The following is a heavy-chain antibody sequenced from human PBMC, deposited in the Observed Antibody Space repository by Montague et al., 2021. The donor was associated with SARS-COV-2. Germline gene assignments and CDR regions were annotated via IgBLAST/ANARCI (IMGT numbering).Heavy chain of an antibody. J-gene: IGHJ5*02. CDR2: IHSAGRGT. D-gene: IGHD3-9*01. CDR3: AKVGDILTGYSLINLDA. CDR1: EFTFSNSP. V-gene: IGHV3-23*03. Sequence: SLRLSCAASEFTFSNSPMSWVRQAPGKGLDWVSVIHSAGRGTYYADSAQGRFTISRDNPKNTVYLQMNSLRDVDTALYYCAKVGDILTGYSLINLDAWGQGTLVVVSS.